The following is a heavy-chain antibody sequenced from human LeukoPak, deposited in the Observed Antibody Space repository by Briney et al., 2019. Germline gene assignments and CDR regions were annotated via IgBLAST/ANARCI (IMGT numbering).Heavy chain of an antibody. CDR3: ARGGWSLDY. CDR1: GGSISNNY. V-gene: IGHV4-59*01. J-gene: IGHJ4*02. Sequence: PSETLSLTCTVSGGSISNNYWSWIRQPPGKGLEWIGYIYYGGSTNYNASLKSRVTISVDTSKNQFSLKLSSVTAADTAVYYCARGGWSLDYWGQGTLVTVSS. CDR2: IYYGGST.